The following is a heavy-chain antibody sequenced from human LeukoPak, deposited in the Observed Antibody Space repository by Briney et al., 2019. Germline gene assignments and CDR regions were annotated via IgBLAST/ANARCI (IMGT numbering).Heavy chain of an antibody. Sequence: GASVKVSCKAFGYTFTSNYMHWVRQAPGQGLEWMGIINPSGGSTSYAQKFQGRVTMTRDMSTSTVYMELSSLRSEDTAVYYCARDSKGWGYSYGYERVMDVWGKGTTVTVSS. CDR3: ARDSKGWGYSYGYERVMDV. CDR2: INPSGGST. CDR1: GYTFTSNY. D-gene: IGHD5-18*01. V-gene: IGHV1-46*01. J-gene: IGHJ6*04.